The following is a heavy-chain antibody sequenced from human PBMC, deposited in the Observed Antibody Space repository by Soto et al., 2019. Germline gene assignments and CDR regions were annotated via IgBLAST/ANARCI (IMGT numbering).Heavy chain of an antibody. CDR1: GGSLSSSSW. CDR2: IFYSGIT. Sequence: SETRSLTCAVSGGSLSSSSWWSWVRQPPGKTLEWLGEIFYSGITKYNPSLNSRVTISADQSKNDFSLRLSSVTAADTAVYYCVHHVGVPDYHDCWGQRILVTVSS. J-gene: IGHJ4*02. V-gene: IGHV4-4*02. D-gene: IGHD2-8*01. CDR3: VHHVGVPDYHDC.